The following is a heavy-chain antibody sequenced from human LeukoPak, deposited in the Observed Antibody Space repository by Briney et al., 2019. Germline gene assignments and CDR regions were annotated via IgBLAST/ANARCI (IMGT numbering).Heavy chain of an antibody. Sequence: PSETLPLTCTVSGGSISSYYWSWIRQPPGKGLEWIGYIYYSGSTNYNPSLKSRVTISVDTSKNQFSLKLSSVTAADTAVYYCARAIAAAGMRFDYWGQGTLVTVSS. D-gene: IGHD6-13*01. CDR2: IYYSGST. CDR3: ARAIAAAGMRFDY. CDR1: GGSISSYY. V-gene: IGHV4-59*01. J-gene: IGHJ4*02.